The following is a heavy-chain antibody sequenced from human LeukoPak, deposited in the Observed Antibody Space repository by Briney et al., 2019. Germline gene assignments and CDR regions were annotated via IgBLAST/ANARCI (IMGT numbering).Heavy chain of an antibody. CDR3: ARGGGYYYDSSGYYSY. CDR2: IIPIFGTA. CDR1: GGTFSSYA. J-gene: IGHJ4*02. D-gene: IGHD3-22*01. V-gene: IGHV1-69*05. Sequence: SSVKVSCKASGGTFSSYAVSWVRQAPGQGLEWMGRIIPIFGTANYAQKFQGRVTITTDESTSTAYMELSSLRSEDTAVYYCARGGGYYYDSSGYYSYWGQGTLVTVSS.